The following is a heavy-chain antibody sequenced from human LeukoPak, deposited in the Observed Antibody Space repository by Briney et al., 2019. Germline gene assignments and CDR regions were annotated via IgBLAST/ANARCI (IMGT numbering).Heavy chain of an antibody. D-gene: IGHD6-19*01. CDR3: ARQHAVAGTLRPNWFDP. CDR2: IYYSGST. V-gene: IGHV4-34*01. CDR1: GGSFSGYY. Sequence: SETLSLTCAVYGGSFSGYYWSWIRQPPGKGLEWIGSIYYSGSTYYNPSLKSRVTISVDTSKNQFSLKLSSVTAADTAVYYCARQHAVAGTLRPNWFDPWGQRTLVTVCS. J-gene: IGHJ5*02.